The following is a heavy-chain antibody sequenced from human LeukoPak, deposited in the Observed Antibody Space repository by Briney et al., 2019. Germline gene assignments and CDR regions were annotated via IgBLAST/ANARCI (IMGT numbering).Heavy chain of an antibody. CDR2: IRYDGSNK. CDR3: AKDGTYYYDSSGYRHFDY. D-gene: IGHD3-22*01. V-gene: IGHV3-30*02. CDR1: GFTFSSYG. J-gene: IGHJ4*02. Sequence: PGGSLRLSCAASGFTFSSYGMHWVRQAPGKGLEWVAFIRYDGSNKYYADSVKGRFAISRDNSKNTLYLQMNSLRAEDTAVYYCAKDGTYYYDSSGYRHFDYWGQGTLVTVSS.